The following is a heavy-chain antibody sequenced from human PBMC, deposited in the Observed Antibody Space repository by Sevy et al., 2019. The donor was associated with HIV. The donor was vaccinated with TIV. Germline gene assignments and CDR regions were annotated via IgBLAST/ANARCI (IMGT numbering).Heavy chain of an antibody. CDR1: GFTFSSYG. V-gene: IGHV3-33*01. CDR3: ARDRGYYDFWSGYYDYYYYGMDV. CDR2: IWYDGSNK. D-gene: IGHD3-3*01. J-gene: IGHJ6*02. Sequence: GGSLRLSCAASGFTFSSYGMHWVRQAPGKGLEWVAVIWYDGSNKYYANSVKGRFTISRDNSKNTLYLQINSLRAEDTAGYYCARDRGYYDFWSGYYDYYYYGMDVWGQETTVTVSS.